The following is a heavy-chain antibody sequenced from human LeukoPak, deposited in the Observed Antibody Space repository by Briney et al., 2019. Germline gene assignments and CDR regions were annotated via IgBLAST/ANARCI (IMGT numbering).Heavy chain of an antibody. V-gene: IGHV3-21*01. CDR1: GFTFSSYS. Sequence: PGGSLRLSCTASGFTFSSYSMNWVRQAPGKGLEWVSSISSSSSYIYYADSVKGRFTISRDNAKNSLYLQMNSLRAEDTAVYYCARDKDDSSGSVDYWGQGTLVTVSS. CDR2: ISSSSSYI. D-gene: IGHD3-22*01. CDR3: ARDKDDSSGSVDY. J-gene: IGHJ4*02.